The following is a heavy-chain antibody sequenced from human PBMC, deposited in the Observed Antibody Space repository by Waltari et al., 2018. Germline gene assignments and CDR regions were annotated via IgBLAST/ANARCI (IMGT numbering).Heavy chain of an antibody. CDR1: GGSIRSRSYY. Sequence: QLQLQESGPGLVKPSETLSLTCPVPGGSIRSRSYYWGWISQPPGKGLEWIGGIYYSGSTYYNPSLKSRVTRSVDTSKNQFSLKLSSVTAADTAVYYCARHPKGPLVAALDYWGQGTLVTVSS. V-gene: IGHV4-39*01. CDR2: IYYSGST. D-gene: IGHD5-12*01. CDR3: ARHPKGPLVAALDY. J-gene: IGHJ4*02.